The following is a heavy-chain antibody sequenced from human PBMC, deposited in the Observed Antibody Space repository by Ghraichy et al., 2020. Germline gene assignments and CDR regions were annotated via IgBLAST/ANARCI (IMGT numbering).Heavy chain of an antibody. J-gene: IGHJ4*02. CDR3: ATNGDGYNHLFLGLDY. CDR1: GYTFTSYY. CDR2: INPSGGST. Sequence: ASVKVSCKASGYTFTSYYMHWVRQAPGQGLEWMGIINPSGGSTSYAQKFQGRVTMTRDTSTSTVYMELSSLRSEDTAVYYCATNGDGYNHLFLGLDYWGQGTLVTVSS. V-gene: IGHV1-46*01. D-gene: IGHD5-24*01.